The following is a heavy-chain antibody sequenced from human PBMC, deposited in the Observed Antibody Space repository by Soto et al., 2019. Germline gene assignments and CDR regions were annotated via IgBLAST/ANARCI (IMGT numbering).Heavy chain of an antibody. CDR1: GFTFSNYG. Sequence: GGSLRLSCAASGFTFSNYGMNWVRQAPGKGLEWVSSVGGSGGRTYYADSVKGRFTISRDNAKNSLYLQMNSLRAEDTAVYYCARAPYYYDSSGYWAYWGQGTLVTVSS. J-gene: IGHJ4*02. V-gene: IGHV3-23*01. D-gene: IGHD3-22*01. CDR3: ARAPYYYDSSGYWAY. CDR2: VGGSGGRT.